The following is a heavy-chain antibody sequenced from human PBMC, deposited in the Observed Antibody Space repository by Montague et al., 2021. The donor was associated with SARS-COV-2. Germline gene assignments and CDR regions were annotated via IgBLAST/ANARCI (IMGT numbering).Heavy chain of an antibody. V-gene: IGHV4-39*01. CDR2: IYNSGTT. J-gene: IGHJ5*02. D-gene: IGHD4-17*01. CDR3: ARQRNYGDHSLDNWFHP. CDR1: GDSTSCPNCY. Sequence: SETLSLTCTVSGDSTSCPNCYWGWIRQAPGKGLDWIGTIYNSGTTYYNPSLKSRLTISIDTSKNQFSLKLTSVTAADTAVYYCARQRNYGDHSLDNWFHPWGQGTLVTVSS.